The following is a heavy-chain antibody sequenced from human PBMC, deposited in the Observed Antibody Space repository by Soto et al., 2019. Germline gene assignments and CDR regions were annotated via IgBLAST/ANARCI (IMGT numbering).Heavy chain of an antibody. CDR2: IWYDGSNK. J-gene: IGHJ4*02. Sequence: SLRLSCAASGFTFSSYGMHWVRQAPGKGLEWVAVIWYDGSNKYYADSVKGRFTISRDNSKNTLYLQMNSLRAEDTAVYYCARSRPRLQPIDYWGQGTLVTVSS. CDR1: GFTFSSYG. V-gene: IGHV3-33*01. CDR3: ARSRPRLQPIDY. D-gene: IGHD4-4*01.